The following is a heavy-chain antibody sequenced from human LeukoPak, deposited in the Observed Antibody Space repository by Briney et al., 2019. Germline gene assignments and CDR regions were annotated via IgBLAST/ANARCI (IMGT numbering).Heavy chain of an antibody. V-gene: IGHV5-51*01. CDR1: GYSFTNYW. CDR2: IYPDDSDT. J-gene: IGHJ4*02. Sequence: GESLKISCKVSGYSFTNYWIGWVRQMPGEGLEWMGIIYPDDSDTKYSPSFQGQVTISADKSISTAYLQWSSLKALDTAMYYCARSGRLGYCSGGSCFRWDYWGQGTLVTVSS. CDR3: ARSGRLGYCSGGSCFRWDY. D-gene: IGHD2-15*01.